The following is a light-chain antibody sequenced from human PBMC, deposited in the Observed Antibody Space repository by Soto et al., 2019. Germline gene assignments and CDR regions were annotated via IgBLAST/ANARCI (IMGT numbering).Light chain of an antibody. J-gene: IGKJ1*01. CDR3: QHFGNSLWT. Sequence: EMALTQSPGTLSLSLGERATLSCRASQSIGSSYLAWYQQKPGQAPRLLIYGASSRAIHTPDRFSGSGSGTDFTLTISGLEPEDFAVYYCQHFGNSLWTFGQGTKVDIK. V-gene: IGKV3-20*01. CDR1: QSIGSSY. CDR2: GAS.